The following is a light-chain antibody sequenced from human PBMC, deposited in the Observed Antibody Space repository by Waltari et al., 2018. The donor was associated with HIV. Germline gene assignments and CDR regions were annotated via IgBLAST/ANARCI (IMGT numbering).Light chain of an antibody. CDR3: CSYATSSTSLYV. Sequence: QSALTQPASVSGSPGQSITISCIGTSSDVGNYNLVSWYQQTPGKAPTLMIYEVSKRPSGVSNRFSGSKAGNTASLTISGLQADDEADYYCCSYATSSTSLYVFGTGTKVTVL. V-gene: IGLV2-23*02. CDR2: EVS. J-gene: IGLJ1*01. CDR1: SSDVGNYNL.